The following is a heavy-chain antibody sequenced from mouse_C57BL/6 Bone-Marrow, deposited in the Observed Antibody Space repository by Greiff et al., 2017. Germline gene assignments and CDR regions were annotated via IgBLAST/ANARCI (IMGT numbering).Heavy chain of an antibody. D-gene: IGHD1-1*01. CDR2: IDPSDSYT. CDR3: AREGLLRAGFAY. J-gene: IGHJ3*01. V-gene: IGHV1-69*01. Sequence: VKLQQPGAELVMPGASVKLSCKASGYTFTSYWMHWVKQRPGQGLEWIGEIDPSDSYTNYNQKFKGKSTLTVDKSSSTAYMQLSSLTSEDSAVYYCAREGLLRAGFAYWDQGTRVTVTA. CDR1: GYTFTSYW.